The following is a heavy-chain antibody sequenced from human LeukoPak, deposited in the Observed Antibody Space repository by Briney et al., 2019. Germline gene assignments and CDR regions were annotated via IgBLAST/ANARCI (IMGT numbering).Heavy chain of an antibody. V-gene: IGHV4-31*03. J-gene: IGHJ6*02. CDR3: ARDLGFYDSSGYSPAHYAMDV. CDR1: GGSISSGGYY. Sequence: SQTLSLTCTVSGGSISSGGYYWSWIRQHPGKGLEWIGYIYYSGSTYYNPSLKSRVTISVDTSKNQFSLKLSSVTAADTAVYYCARDLGFYDSSGYSPAHYAMDVWGQGTTVTVSS. CDR2: IYYSGST. D-gene: IGHD3-22*01.